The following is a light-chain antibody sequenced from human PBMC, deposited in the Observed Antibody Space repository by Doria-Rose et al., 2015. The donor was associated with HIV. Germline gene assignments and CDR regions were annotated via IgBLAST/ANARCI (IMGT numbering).Light chain of an antibody. J-gene: IGLJ2*01. CDR3: GSYTSSTTVI. Sequence: GQSITISCTGTSSDVGGYKYVSWYQHFPGKAPKLLIYDVNMRPSGVSNHFSGSKSGNTASLTISGVQAEDEADYYCGSYTSSTTVIFGGGTKLTVL. CDR1: SSDVGGYKY. CDR2: DVN. V-gene: IGLV2-14*03.